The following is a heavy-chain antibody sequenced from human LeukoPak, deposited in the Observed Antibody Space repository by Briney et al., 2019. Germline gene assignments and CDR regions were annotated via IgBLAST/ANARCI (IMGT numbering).Heavy chain of an antibody. CDR2: ISAYNVNT. CDR3: ARDKGIAARPVFDY. J-gene: IGHJ4*02. CDR1: GYTFTSYG. D-gene: IGHD6-6*01. Sequence: ASVKVSCKASGYTFTSYGISWVRQAPGQGLEWMGWISAYNVNTNYAEKLQGRVTMTTDTSTSTAYMELRSLRSDDTAVYYCARDKGIAARPVFDYWGQGTLVTVSS. V-gene: IGHV1-18*01.